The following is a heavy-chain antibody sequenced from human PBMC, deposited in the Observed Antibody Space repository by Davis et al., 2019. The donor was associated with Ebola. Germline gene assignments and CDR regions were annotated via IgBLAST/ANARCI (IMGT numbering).Heavy chain of an antibody. D-gene: IGHD3-10*01. Sequence: GGSLRLSCAASGFTFSSYGMHWVRQAPGKGLEWVAVISYDGSNKYYADTVKGRFTISRDNSKNTLYLQMNSLRAEDTAVYYCAKDFFRNYGHFDYWGQGTLVTVSS. J-gene: IGHJ4*02. CDR2: ISYDGSNK. CDR1: GFTFSSYG. V-gene: IGHV3-30*18. CDR3: AKDFFRNYGHFDY.